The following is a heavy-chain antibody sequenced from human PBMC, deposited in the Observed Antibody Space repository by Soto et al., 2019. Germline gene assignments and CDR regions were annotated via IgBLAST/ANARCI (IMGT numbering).Heavy chain of an antibody. V-gene: IGHV3-21*01. CDR1: GFTFSSYS. CDR2: ISSSSSYI. D-gene: IGHD5-18*01. J-gene: IGHJ4*02. CDR3: ARDQPVYSYGYGLGY. Sequence: EVQLVESGGGLVKPGGSLRLSCAASGFTFSSYSMNWVRQAPGKGLEWVSSISSSSSYIYYADSVKGRFTISRDNAXHSLYLQMNSLRAEDTAVYYCARDQPVYSYGYGLGYWGQGTLVTVSS.